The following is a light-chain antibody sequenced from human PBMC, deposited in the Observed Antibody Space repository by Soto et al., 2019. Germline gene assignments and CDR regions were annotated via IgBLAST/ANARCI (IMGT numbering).Light chain of an antibody. CDR3: QQYNNWPPWT. V-gene: IGKV3-15*01. J-gene: IGKJ1*01. CDR1: QSVSSN. Sequence: EIVMTQSPSTLSVSPGERATLSCRASQSVSSNLAWYQQKPGQAPRLLIYGASTRATGIPARFSGSGAGTEFTITSNRLQSEDFAVYYCQQYNNWPPWTFGQGTKVDIK. CDR2: GAS.